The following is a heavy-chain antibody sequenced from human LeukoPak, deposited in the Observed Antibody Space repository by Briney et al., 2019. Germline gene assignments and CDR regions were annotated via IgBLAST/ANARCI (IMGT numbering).Heavy chain of an antibody. D-gene: IGHD2-15*01. J-gene: IGHJ4*02. CDR2: IYYSGST. Sequence: SETLSLTCTVSGGSISSSSYYWGWIRQPPGKGLEWIGSIYYSGSTYYNPSLKSRVTISVDTSKNQFSLKLSSVTAADTAVYYCARDTLSVAATLGWGQGTLVTVSS. V-gene: IGHV4-39*07. CDR3: ARDTLSVAATLG. CDR1: GGSISSSSYY.